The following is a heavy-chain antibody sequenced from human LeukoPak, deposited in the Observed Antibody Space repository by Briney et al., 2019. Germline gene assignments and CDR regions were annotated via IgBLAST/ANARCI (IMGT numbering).Heavy chain of an antibody. V-gene: IGHV1-69*05. CDR3: ARGGHYDFWSAFDY. Sequence: SVKVSCKASGGTFSSYAISWVRQAPGQGLEWMGGIIPIFGTANYAQKFQGRVTITRDTSASTAYMELSSLRSEDTAVYYCARGGHYDFWSAFDYWGQGTLVTVSS. J-gene: IGHJ4*02. CDR2: IIPIFGTA. CDR1: GGTFSSYA. D-gene: IGHD3-3*01.